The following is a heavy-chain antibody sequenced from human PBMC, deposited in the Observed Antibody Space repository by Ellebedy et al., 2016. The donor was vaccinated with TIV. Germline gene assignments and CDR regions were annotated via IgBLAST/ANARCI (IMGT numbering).Heavy chain of an antibody. CDR1: GFTLTNYG. CDR3: AREPREGYSAWYPSDYFDF. J-gene: IGHJ4*02. D-gene: IGHD3-9*01. CDR2: IWYDGTHK. Sequence: PGGSLRLSCAVSGFTLTNYGIHWVRQAPGKGLEWVALIWYDGTHKYYAESVKGRFTITRDSSKNTVYLQMNSLTAEDTAVYYCAREPREGYSAWYPSDYFDFWGQGTLVTVSS. V-gene: IGHV3-33*01.